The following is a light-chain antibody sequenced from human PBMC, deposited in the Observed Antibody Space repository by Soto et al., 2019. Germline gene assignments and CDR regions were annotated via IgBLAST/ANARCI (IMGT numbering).Light chain of an antibody. J-gene: IGKJ4*01. V-gene: IGKV3-20*01. Sequence: EIMLTQSPGTLSLYPGERVTLSCRASQSVSGSYLAWYQQKPGQAPRLLINGASSRATGIPDRFSGSGSGTDFTLTISRLEPEDFAVYYCQQYGSPPSLTFGGGTKVEIK. CDR2: GAS. CDR3: QQYGSPPSLT. CDR1: QSVSGSY.